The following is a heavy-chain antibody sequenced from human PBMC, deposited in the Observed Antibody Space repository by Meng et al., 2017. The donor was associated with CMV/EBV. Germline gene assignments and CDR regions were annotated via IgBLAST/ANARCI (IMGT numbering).Heavy chain of an antibody. V-gene: IGHV3-15*01. CDR1: GFTFSNVW. Sequence: GGSLRLSCAASGFTFSNVWMSWVRQAPGKGLEWVGRIKTKIDGEAADFAEPVKGRFSISRDDSKNTLDLQMNRLKAEDTAVYYCDTDWSRQLLGSWGQGTLVTVSS. D-gene: IGHD1-26*01. CDR3: DTDWSRQLLGS. J-gene: IGHJ4*02. CDR2: IKTKIDGEAA.